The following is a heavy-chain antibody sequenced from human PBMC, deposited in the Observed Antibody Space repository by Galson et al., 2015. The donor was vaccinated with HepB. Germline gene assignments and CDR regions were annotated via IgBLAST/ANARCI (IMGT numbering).Heavy chain of an antibody. CDR3: ARDFRGSSWWRGDYYYMDV. J-gene: IGHJ6*03. D-gene: IGHD6-13*01. CDR1: GYTFTSYY. CDR2: INPSGGST. V-gene: IGHV1-46*01. Sequence: SVKVSCKASGYTFTSYYMHWVRQAPGQGLEWMGIINPSGGSTSYAQKFQGRVTMTRDTSTSTVYMELSSLRSEDTAVYYCARDFRGSSWWRGDYYYMDVWGKGTTVTVSS.